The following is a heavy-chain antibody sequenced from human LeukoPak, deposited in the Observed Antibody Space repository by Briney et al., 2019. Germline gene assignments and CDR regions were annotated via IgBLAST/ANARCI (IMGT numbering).Heavy chain of an antibody. CDR3: ARDKGVVGTLAP. D-gene: IGHD1-26*01. CDR1: GFMFSSYW. J-gene: IGHJ5*02. Sequence: GSLRLSCAASGFMFSSYWMSWVRQAPEKGLEWVANIKEDGSEKYYVDSVKGRFTISRDNAKNSLYLQMNSLRAEDTAIYYCARDKGVVGTLAPWGQGTLVTVSS. V-gene: IGHV3-7*01. CDR2: IKEDGSEK.